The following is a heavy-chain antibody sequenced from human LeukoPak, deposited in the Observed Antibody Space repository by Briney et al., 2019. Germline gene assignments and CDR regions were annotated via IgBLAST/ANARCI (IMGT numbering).Heavy chain of an antibody. D-gene: IGHD5-18*01. V-gene: IGHV4-4*07. CDR1: GGSISSYY. J-gene: IGHJ4*02. CDR2: IYTSGST. Sequence: SETLSLTCTGSGGSISSYYWSWIRQPAGKGLEWIGRIYTSGSTNYNPSPKSRVTMSVDTSKNQFSLKLSSVTAADTAVYYCARDSSIQLFDYWGQGTLVTVSS. CDR3: ARDSSIQLFDY.